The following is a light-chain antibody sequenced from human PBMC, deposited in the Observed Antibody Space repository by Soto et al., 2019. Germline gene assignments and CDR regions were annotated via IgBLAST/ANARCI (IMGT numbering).Light chain of an antibody. Sequence: GDRVTISCRASQNIDSFLNWYQQRPGNAPKLLIHDASSLQSGVPSRFSGSGSGTDFALTINSLQPDYFATYYCQQYNSYRTFGQGPKVDIK. CDR3: QQYNSYRT. J-gene: IGKJ1*01. CDR1: QNIDSF. CDR2: DAS. V-gene: IGKV1-5*01.